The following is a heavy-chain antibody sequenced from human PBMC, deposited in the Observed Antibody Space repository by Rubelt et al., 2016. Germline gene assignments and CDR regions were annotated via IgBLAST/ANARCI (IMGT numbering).Heavy chain of an antibody. CDR3: ARGNIVVVPAAIGYYYYYGMDV. V-gene: IGHV1-69*01. CDR2: IIPIFGTA. Sequence: GGIIPIFGTANYAQKFQGRVTITADESTSTAYMELSSLRSEDTAVYYCARGNIVVVPAAIGYYYYYGMDVWGQGTTVTVSS. D-gene: IGHD2-2*01. J-gene: IGHJ6*02.